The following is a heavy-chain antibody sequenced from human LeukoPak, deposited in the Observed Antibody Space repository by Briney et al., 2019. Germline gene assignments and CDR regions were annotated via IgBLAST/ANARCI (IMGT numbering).Heavy chain of an antibody. J-gene: IGHJ4*02. CDR2: IYYSGST. V-gene: IGHV4-59*11. Sequence: PSETLSLTCSVSGGSISSHYWSWVRQPPGKGLEWIGYIYYSGSTNYNPSLKGRVTISVDTSNNQFSLKVSSVTAADTAVYYCARASPSRYFDYWGQGTLVTVSS. CDR1: GGSISSHY. CDR3: ARASPSRYFDY.